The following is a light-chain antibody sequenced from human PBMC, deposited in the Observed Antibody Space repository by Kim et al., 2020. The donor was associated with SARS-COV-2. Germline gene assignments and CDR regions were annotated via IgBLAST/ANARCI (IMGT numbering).Light chain of an antibody. CDR2: GAS. V-gene: IGKV3-20*01. Sequence: ERRPLSGRASHSVSRNDLAGYQQRHSQAPRLLIYGASSRATGIPDRFSGRGSGTDFTLTITRLEPEDFAVYYCQQYSSSPATFGQGAKVDIK. CDR1: HSVSRND. J-gene: IGKJ1*01. CDR3: QQYSSSPAT.